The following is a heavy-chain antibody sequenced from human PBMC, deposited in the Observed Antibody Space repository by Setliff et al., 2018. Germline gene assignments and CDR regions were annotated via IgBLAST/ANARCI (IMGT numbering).Heavy chain of an antibody. J-gene: IGHJ3*01. D-gene: IGHD3-16*01. CDR2: IQTSGTT. Sequence: ASETLSLTCTVSGGSISRYHWSWIRQPPGKGLEWIGYIQTSGTTNYNPSLESRVTISLDTSKRQFSLKLTSVTAADTAVYYCATDGPAYPLGAFDVWGQGTMVTVSS. CDR3: ATDGPAYPLGAFDV. V-gene: IGHV4-4*08. CDR1: GGSISRYH.